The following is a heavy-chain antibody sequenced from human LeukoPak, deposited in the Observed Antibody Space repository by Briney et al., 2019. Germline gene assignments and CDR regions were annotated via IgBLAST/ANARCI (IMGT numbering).Heavy chain of an antibody. Sequence: ASVKVSCKASGYTFTSYDINWVRRATGQGLEWMGWMNPNSGNTGYAQKFQGRVTITRNTSISTAYMELSSLRSEDTAVYYCARGRRYYGSGSYLLDYWGQGTLVTVSS. D-gene: IGHD3-10*01. CDR3: ARGRRYYGSGSYLLDY. CDR2: MNPNSGNT. J-gene: IGHJ4*02. V-gene: IGHV1-8*03. CDR1: GYTFTSYD.